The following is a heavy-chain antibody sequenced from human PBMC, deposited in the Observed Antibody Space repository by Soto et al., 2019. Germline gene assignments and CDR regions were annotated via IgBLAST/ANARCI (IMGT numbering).Heavy chain of an antibody. CDR3: SGRISKVVPAAIPFDYYYYGMDV. CDR2: ISYDGSNK. V-gene: IGHV3-30*03. Sequence: GSLRLSCAASGFTFSSYGMHWVRQAPGKALEWVAVISYDGSNKYYADSVKGRFTISRDNSKNTLYLQMNSLRAEDTAVYYSSGRISKVVPAAIPFDYYYYGMDVWGQGTTVTVSS. J-gene: IGHJ6*02. CDR1: GFTFSSYG. D-gene: IGHD2-2*02.